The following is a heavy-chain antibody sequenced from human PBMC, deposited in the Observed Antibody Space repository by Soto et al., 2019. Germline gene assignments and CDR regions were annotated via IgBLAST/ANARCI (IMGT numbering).Heavy chain of an antibody. Sequence: PAKVSCKASGGAIRSYSIRWVRQEPGQGLEWMGGIIPIFGTANYAQKFQGRVTITADESTSTAYMELSSLRSEDTAVYYCAVPGGYSYGPFDYWGQGILVTVSS. CDR3: AVPGGYSYGPFDY. J-gene: IGHJ4*02. D-gene: IGHD5-18*01. CDR2: IIPIFGTA. CDR1: GGAIRSYS. V-gene: IGHV1-69*13.